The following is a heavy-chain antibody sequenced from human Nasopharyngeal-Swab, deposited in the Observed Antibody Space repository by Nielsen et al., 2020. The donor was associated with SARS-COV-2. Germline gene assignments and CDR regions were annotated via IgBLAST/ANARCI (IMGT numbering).Heavy chain of an antibody. CDR1: GFTFSSYN. CDR2: ITSSSSTR. D-gene: IGHD1-26*01. V-gene: IGHV3-48*02. J-gene: IGHJ4*02. Sequence: GGSLRLSCAASGFTFSSYNMNWVRQAPGKGLEWVSYITSSSSTRYYADSVKGRFTVSRDNAKNSLYLQMSSLRDEDTAVYYCVREFEATGATYLDYWGLGTLVTVSS. CDR3: VREFEATGATYLDY.